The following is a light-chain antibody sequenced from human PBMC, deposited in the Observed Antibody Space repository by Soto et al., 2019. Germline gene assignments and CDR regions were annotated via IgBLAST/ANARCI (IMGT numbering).Light chain of an antibody. CDR1: QSLVHSDGNTY. Sequence: EIVLTQTPLSSPVTLGQPASISCRSSQSLVHSDGNTYLSWLHLGPGQPPRLLIYKISNRFSGVPGRIYWKWGRTRFEVKTIKVGAGDVGNYYLIQNKQFPLTFGGGTKVDIK. CDR2: KIS. V-gene: IGKV2-24*01. J-gene: IGKJ4*01. CDR3: IQNKQFPLT.